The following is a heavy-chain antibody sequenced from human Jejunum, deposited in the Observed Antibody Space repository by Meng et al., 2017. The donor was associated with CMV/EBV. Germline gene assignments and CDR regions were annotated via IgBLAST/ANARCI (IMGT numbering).Heavy chain of an antibody. CDR1: TFSSYA. CDR2: LSGSGGSI. CDR3: AKDPYYDFWNGYYTSYFDY. V-gene: IGHV3-23*01. D-gene: IGHD3-3*01. Sequence: TFSSYAMSWVRQAPGKGLEWFSALSGSGGSIYYADSVKGRFTISRDNSKNTLYLQMNSLRAEDTAVYYCAKDPYYDFWNGYYTSYFDYWGQGTLVTVSS. J-gene: IGHJ4*02.